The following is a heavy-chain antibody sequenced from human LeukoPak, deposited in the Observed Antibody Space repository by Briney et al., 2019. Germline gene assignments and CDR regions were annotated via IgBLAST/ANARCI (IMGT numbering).Heavy chain of an antibody. J-gene: IGHJ6*03. V-gene: IGHV1-2*02. CDR1: GYTFTVYY. CDR3: ASQGITGTTYYMDV. CDR2: INPNSGGT. Sequence: AASVNVSFTPSGYTFTVYYMHWVRQAPGQGLEWMGWINPNSGGTNYAQKFQGRVTMTRDTSISTAYMELSRLRSDDTAVYYCASQGITGTTYYMDVWGKGTTVTVSS. D-gene: IGHD1-7*01.